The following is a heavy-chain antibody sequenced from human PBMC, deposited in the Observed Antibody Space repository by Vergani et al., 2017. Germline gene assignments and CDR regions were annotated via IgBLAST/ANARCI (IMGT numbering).Heavy chain of an antibody. D-gene: IGHD5-18*01. CDR3: ARGGPKDTAMAP. Sequence: EVQLVESGGGLVQPGGSLRLSCAASGFTFSSYSMNWVRQAPGKGLEWVSYISRSSSTIYYADSVKGRFTISRDNAKNSLYLQMNSLRAEDTAVYYCARGGPKDTAMAPGGQGTLVTVSS. CDR2: ISRSSSTI. CDR1: GFTFSSYS. V-gene: IGHV3-48*04. J-gene: IGHJ5*02.